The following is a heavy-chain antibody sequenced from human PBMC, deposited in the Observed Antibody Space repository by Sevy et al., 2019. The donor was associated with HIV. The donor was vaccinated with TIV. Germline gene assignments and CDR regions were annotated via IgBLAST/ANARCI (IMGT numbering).Heavy chain of an antibody. Sequence: GGSLRLSCAASGFTFSSYGMHWVRQAPGKGLEWVAVIWYDGSNKYYADSVKGRFTISRDNSKNMLYLQMNSLRAEDTAVYYCARGDNTYYYDSSGYYGGGFDYWGQGTLVTVSS. V-gene: IGHV3-33*01. D-gene: IGHD3-22*01. CDR3: ARGDNTYYYDSSGYYGGGFDY. CDR2: IWYDGSNK. J-gene: IGHJ4*02. CDR1: GFTFSSYG.